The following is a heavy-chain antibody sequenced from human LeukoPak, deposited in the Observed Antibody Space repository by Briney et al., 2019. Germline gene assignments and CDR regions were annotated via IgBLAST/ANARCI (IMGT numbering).Heavy chain of an antibody. J-gene: IGHJ4*02. CDR3: ARHWLDSGTPDRFDY. CDR2: IYYSGST. CDR1: GGSISSGGYY. Sequence: PSETLSLTCTVSGGSISSGGYYWSWIRQHPGKGLEWIGYIYYSGSTNYNPSLKSRVTISVDTSKTQFSLKVSSVTAADTAVYYCARHWLDSGTPDRFDYWGQGTLVTVSS. D-gene: IGHD3-10*01. V-gene: IGHV4-61*08.